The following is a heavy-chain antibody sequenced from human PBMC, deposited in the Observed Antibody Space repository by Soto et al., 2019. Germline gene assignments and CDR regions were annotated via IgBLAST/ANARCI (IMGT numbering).Heavy chain of an antibody. V-gene: IGHV4-31*03. J-gene: IGHJ4*02. Sequence: SETLSLTCTVSGGSISSGGYYWSWIRQHPGKGLEWIGYIYYSGSAYYNPSLKSRVTISVDTSKNQFSLKLSSVTAADTAVYYCGTGWQQLALDYWGQGTLVTVSS. CDR3: GTGWQQLALDY. D-gene: IGHD6-13*01. CDR2: IYYSGSA. CDR1: GGSISSGGYY.